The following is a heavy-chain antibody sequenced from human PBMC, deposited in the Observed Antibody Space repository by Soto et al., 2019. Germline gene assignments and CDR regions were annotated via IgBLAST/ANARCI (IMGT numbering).Heavy chain of an antibody. J-gene: IGHJ4*02. CDR2: IYYSGST. Sequence: QLQLQESGPGLVKPSETLSLTCTVSGGSISSSSYYWGWIRQPPGKGLEWIGSIYYSGSTYYNPSLKSRVTISVDTSKNQFSLKLSSVTAADTAVYYCARLITGTTLGYFDYWGQGTLDTVSS. CDR1: GGSISSSSYY. V-gene: IGHV4-39*01. D-gene: IGHD1-7*01. CDR3: ARLITGTTLGYFDY.